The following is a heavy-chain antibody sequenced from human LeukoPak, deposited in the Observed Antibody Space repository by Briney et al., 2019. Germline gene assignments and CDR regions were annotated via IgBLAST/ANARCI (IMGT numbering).Heavy chain of an antibody. J-gene: IGHJ3*02. CDR2: IGTAGDT. CDR1: GFTFSSYD. CDR3: ARGGGRAFDI. Sequence: GGSLRLSRAASGFTFSSYDMHWVRQATGKGLEWVSAIGTAGDTYYPGSVKGRFTISRENAKNSLYLQMNSLRVGDTAVYYCARGGGRAFDIWGQGTMVTVSS. V-gene: IGHV3-13*01. D-gene: IGHD3-16*01.